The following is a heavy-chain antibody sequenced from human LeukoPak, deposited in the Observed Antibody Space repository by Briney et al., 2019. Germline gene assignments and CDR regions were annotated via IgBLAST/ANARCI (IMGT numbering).Heavy chain of an antibody. CDR2: INSDGSST. J-gene: IGHJ5*02. CDR3: AMTSSIAARSDRVGLFP. V-gene: IGHV3-74*01. Sequence: GGSLRLSCAASGFTFSSYWMHWIRQAPGKGLVWVARINSDGSSTSYAASVKGGFTISRHNVKNTLYLQMSSLRAEDTDVYYCAMTSSIAARSDRVGLFPWGQGTLVTVSS. D-gene: IGHD6-6*01. CDR1: GFTFSSYW.